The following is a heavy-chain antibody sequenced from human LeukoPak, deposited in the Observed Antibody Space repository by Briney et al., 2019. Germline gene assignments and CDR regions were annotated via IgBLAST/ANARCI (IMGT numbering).Heavy chain of an antibody. CDR2: ISSASTFI. Sequence: GGSLRLSCAASGFTFSTSSMNWVRQVPGKGLEWVSSISSASTFIHYANSVKGRFTISRDNAKNTLYLQMNSLRVEDTAVYFCARGHVPGSTRHWDFWGQGTLVTVSS. CDR1: GFTFSTSS. CDR3: ARGHVPGSTRHWDF. D-gene: IGHD3-10*01. V-gene: IGHV3-21*06. J-gene: IGHJ4*02.